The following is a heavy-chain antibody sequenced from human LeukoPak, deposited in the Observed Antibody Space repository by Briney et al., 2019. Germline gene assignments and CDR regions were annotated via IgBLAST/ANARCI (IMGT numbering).Heavy chain of an antibody. CDR3: ARDPPEGVDY. CDR1: GFTFSSYS. CDR2: ISSSSSYI. Sequence: GGSLRLSCAASGFTFSSYSINWVRQAPGKGLEWVSSISSSSSYIYYADSVKGRFTISRDNAKNSLYLQMNSLRAEDTAVYYCARDPPEGVDYWGQGTLVTVSS. J-gene: IGHJ4*02. D-gene: IGHD1-14*01. V-gene: IGHV3-21*01.